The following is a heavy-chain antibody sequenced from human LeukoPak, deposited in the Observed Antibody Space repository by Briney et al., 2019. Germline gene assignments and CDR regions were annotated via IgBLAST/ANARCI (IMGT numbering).Heavy chain of an antibody. J-gene: IGHJ4*02. CDR3: AKSGLAYYYDSSGYCTDY. CDR2: ISGSGGST. V-gene: IGHV3-23*01. Sequence: GGSLRLSCAPSGFTFSSYAMSWVRQAPGKGLEWVSAISGSGGSTYYADSVKGRFTISRDNSKNTLYLQMNSLRAEDTAVYYCAKSGLAYYYDSSGYCTDYWGQGTLVTVSS. CDR1: GFTFSSYA. D-gene: IGHD3-22*01.